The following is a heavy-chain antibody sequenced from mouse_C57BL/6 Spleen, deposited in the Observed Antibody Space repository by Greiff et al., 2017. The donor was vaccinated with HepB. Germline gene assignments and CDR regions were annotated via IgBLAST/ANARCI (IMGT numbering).Heavy chain of an antibody. CDR3: ARPSDYYGSRGGFAY. CDR2: ISNGGGST. V-gene: IGHV5-12*01. CDR1: GFTFSDYY. D-gene: IGHD1-1*01. Sequence: EVKLVESGGGLVQPGGSLKLSCAASGFTFSDYYMYWVRQTPEKRLEWVAYISNGGGSTYYPDTVKGRFTISRDNAKNTLYLQMSRLKSEDTAMYYCARPSDYYGSRGGFAYWGQGTLVTVSA. J-gene: IGHJ3*01.